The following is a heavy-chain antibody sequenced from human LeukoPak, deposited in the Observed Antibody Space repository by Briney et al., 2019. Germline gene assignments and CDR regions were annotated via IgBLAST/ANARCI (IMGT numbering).Heavy chain of an antibody. D-gene: IGHD2-21*02. J-gene: IGHJ4*02. V-gene: IGHV1-69*13. Sequence: ASVKVSCKASGGTFSSYAISWVRQAPGQGLEWMGGIIPIFGTANYAQKFQGRVTITADESTSTAYMELSSLRSEDTAVYYCATAYCGGDCESDYWGQGTLVTVSS. CDR2: IIPIFGTA. CDR1: GGTFSSYA. CDR3: ATAYCGGDCESDY.